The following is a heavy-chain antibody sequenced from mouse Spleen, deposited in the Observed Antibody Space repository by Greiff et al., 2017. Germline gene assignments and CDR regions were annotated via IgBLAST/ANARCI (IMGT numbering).Heavy chain of an antibody. D-gene: IGHD2-2*01. J-gene: IGHJ2*01. CDR1: GFTFSSYA. Sequence: EVQVVESGGGLVKPGGSLKLSCAASGFTFSSYAMSWVRQSPEKRLEWVAEISSGGSYTYYPDTVTGRFTISRDNAKNTLYLEMSSLRSEDTAMYYCARHLYYGYDGFDYWGQGTTLTVSS. CDR3: ARHLYYGYDGFDY. V-gene: IGHV5-9-4*01. CDR2: ISSGGSYT.